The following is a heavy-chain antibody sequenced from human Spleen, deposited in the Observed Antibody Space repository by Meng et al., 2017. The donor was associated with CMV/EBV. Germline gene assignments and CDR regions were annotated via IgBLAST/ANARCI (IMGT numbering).Heavy chain of an antibody. V-gene: IGHV3-7*01. Sequence: GESLKISCAASGFTFSSYWMSWVRQAPGKGLEWVANIKQDGCAKYYMVSVKGRFTISRDNAKNSLYLQMNSLRVEDTAMYYCAREEEDNNFWSGYYGWGQGTLVTVSS. D-gene: IGHD3-3*01. CDR3: AREEEDNNFWSGYYG. CDR2: IKQDGCAK. J-gene: IGHJ4*02. CDR1: GFTFSSYW.